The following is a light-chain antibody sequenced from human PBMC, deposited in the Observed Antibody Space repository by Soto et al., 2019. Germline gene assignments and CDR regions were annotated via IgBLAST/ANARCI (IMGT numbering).Light chain of an antibody. Sequence: QSVLTQPASVSGSPVQSITISCTGTSSDVGGYNYVSWYQHHPGKAPKLMIFDVSNRPSGVSNRFSGSKSGNTASLTISGLQPEDEADYYCSSYTTSNTRQIVFGTGTKVTVL. CDR3: SSYTTSNTRQIV. CDR2: DVS. V-gene: IGLV2-14*03. J-gene: IGLJ1*01. CDR1: SSDVGGYNY.